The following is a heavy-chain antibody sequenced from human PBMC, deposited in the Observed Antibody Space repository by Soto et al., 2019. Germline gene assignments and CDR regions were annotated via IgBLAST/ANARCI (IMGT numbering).Heavy chain of an antibody. CDR1: GYTLTELS. D-gene: IGHD3-22*01. Sequence: GASVKVSCKVSGYTLTELSMHWVRQAPGKGLEWMGGFDPEDGETIYAQKFQGRVTMTEDTSTDTAYMELSSLRSEDTAVYYCVFLMIRRPPRSTLFPYTTSFDL. CDR3: VFLMIRRPPRSTLFPYTTSFDL. J-gene: IGHJ2*01. V-gene: IGHV1-24*01. CDR2: FDPEDGET.